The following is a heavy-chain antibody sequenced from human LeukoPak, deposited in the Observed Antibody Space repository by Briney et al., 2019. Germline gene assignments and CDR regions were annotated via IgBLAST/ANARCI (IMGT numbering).Heavy chain of an antibody. CDR2: IYYSGST. V-gene: IGHV4-39*01. J-gene: IGHJ3*02. CDR3: ARSSRRLHDAFDI. CDR1: GGSISSSSYY. Sequence: KTSETLSLTCTVSGGSISSSSYYWGWIRQPPWKGLEWIGSIYYSGSTYYNPSLKSRVTISVDTSKNQFSLKLSSVTAADTAVYYCARSSRRLHDAFDIWGQGTMVTVYS.